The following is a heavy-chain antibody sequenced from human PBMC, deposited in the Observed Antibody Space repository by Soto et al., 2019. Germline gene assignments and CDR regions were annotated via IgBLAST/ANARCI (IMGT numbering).Heavy chain of an antibody. CDR2: IIPILGIA. D-gene: IGHD6-13*01. CDR3: ASSTYSSSWYFDNWFDP. CDR1: GGTFSSYT. V-gene: IGHV1-69*02. Sequence: SVKVSCKASGGTFSSYTISWVRQAPGQGLEWMGRIIPILGIANYAQKFQGRVTITADKSTSTAYMELSSLRSEDTAVYYCASSTYSSSWYFDNWFDPWGQGTLVTVSS. J-gene: IGHJ5*02.